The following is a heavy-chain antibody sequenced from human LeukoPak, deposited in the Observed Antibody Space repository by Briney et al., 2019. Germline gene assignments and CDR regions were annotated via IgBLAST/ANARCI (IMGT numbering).Heavy chain of an antibody. J-gene: IGHJ6*03. CDR1: GYTFTSYG. CDR3: ARDPLGRYVSSGYYQLPTLGYYYYYMDV. CDR2: ISAYNGNT. V-gene: IGHV1-18*01. D-gene: IGHD3-22*01. Sequence: ASVKVSCKASGYTFTSYGISWVRQAPGQGLEWMGWISAYNGNTNYAQKLQGRVTMTTDTSTSTAYMELRSLRSDDTAVYYCARDPLGRYVSSGYYQLPTLGYYYYYMDVWGKGTTVTVSS.